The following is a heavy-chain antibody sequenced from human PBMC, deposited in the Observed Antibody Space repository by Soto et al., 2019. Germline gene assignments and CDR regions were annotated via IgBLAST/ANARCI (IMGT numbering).Heavy chain of an antibody. V-gene: IGHV3-23*01. CDR1: GFTFSSYA. J-gene: IGHJ4*02. CDR3: AKVGEMDCYGSGSYYDY. D-gene: IGHD3-10*01. CDR2: ISGSGGST. Sequence: GGSLRLSCAASGFTFSSYAMSWVRQAPGKGLEWVSAISGSGGSTYYADSVKGRFTISRGNSKNTLYLQMNSLRAEDTAVYYCAKVGEMDCYGSGSYYDYWGQGTLVTVSS.